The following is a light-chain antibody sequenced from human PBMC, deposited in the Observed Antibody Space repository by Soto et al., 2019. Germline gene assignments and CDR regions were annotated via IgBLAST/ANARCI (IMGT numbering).Light chain of an antibody. Sequence: QSALTQPASVSGSPGQSITISCTGTSSDVGGSNYVSWYQQLPGKAPKLMIYDVSDRPSGVSNRFSGSKSGNTASLTISGLQAEDEADYYCSSYKCSSLYVFGTGTKGTVL. V-gene: IGLV2-14*01. CDR3: SSYKCSSLYV. J-gene: IGLJ1*01. CDR2: DVS. CDR1: SSDVGGSNY.